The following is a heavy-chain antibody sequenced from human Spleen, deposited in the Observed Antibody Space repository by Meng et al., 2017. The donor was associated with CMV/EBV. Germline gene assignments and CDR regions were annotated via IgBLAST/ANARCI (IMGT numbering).Heavy chain of an antibody. J-gene: IGHJ6*02. D-gene: IGHD4-11*01. CDR2: ISSSGNYI. V-gene: IGHV3-21*01. CDR3: ARTTPSWGMDV. CDR1: GFTFSSYA. Sequence: GSLKISCAASGFTFSSYAVNWVRQAPGRGLEWVSTISSSGNYIYYADSVKGRFTISRDNAKNSLYLQTNSLRAEDTAVYYCARTTPSWGMDVWGQGTTVTVSS.